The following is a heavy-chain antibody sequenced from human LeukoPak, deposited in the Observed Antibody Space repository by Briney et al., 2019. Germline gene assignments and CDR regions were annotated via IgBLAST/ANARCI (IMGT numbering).Heavy chain of an antibody. V-gene: IGHV3-64*01. Sequence: GGSLRLSCAASGFTFSSYAMHWVRQAPGKGLEYVSAISSNGGSTYYANSVKGRFTISRDNSKNTLYLQMGSLRAEDMAVYYCARDRVAAAGTVYYYMDVWGKGTTVTVSS. D-gene: IGHD6-13*01. J-gene: IGHJ6*03. CDR3: ARDRVAAAGTVYYYMDV. CDR1: GFTFSSYA. CDR2: ISSNGGST.